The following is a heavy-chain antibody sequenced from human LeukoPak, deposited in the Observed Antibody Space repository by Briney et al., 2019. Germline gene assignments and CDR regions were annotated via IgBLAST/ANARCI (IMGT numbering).Heavy chain of an antibody. Sequence: ASVKASCKASGYTFTGYYMHWVRQAPGQGLEWMGRINPNSGGTNYAQKFQGRVTMTRDTSISTAYMELSRLRSDDTAVYYCARDFFNYGGNDWGQGTLVTVSS. J-gene: IGHJ4*02. CDR1: GYTFTGYY. CDR2: INPNSGGT. CDR3: ARDFFNYGGND. V-gene: IGHV1-2*06. D-gene: IGHD4-23*01.